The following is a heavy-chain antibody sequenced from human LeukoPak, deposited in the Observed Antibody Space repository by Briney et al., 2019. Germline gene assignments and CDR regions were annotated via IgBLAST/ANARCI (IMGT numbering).Heavy chain of an antibody. V-gene: IGHV3-30-3*01. CDR1: GFTFSSYA. CDR3: ARDSRFKLYYYDSSGIDI. CDR2: ISYDGSNK. D-gene: IGHD3-22*01. J-gene: IGHJ3*02. Sequence: GGSLRLSCAASGFTFSSYAMHWVRQAPGKGLEWVAVISYDGSNKYYADSVKGRFTISRDNSKNTLYLQMNSLRAEDMAVYYCARDSRFKLYYYDSSGIDIWGQGTMVTVSS.